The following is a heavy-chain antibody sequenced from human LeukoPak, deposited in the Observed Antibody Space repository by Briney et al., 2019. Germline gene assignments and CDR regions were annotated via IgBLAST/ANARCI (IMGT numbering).Heavy chain of an antibody. J-gene: IGHJ3*02. D-gene: IGHD3-22*01. Sequence: VASVKVSCKASGSALSSYYMHWVRQAPGQGLEWMGIINPSGGYTSYAQKLQGRVTMTTDTSTSTAYMELRSLRSDDTAVYYCASWDQYYYDSSGYKLTGWNAFDIWGQGTMVTVSS. CDR3: ASWDQYYYDSSGYKLTGWNAFDI. CDR2: INPSGGYT. CDR1: GSALSSYY. V-gene: IGHV1-46*01.